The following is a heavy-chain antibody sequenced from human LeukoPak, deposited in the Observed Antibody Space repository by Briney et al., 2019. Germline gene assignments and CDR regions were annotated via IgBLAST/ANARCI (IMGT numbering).Heavy chain of an antibody. CDR2: INHSGST. CDR3: ARGGRSQKIGYIVVVPAAPDAFDI. Sequence: PSETLSLTCAVYGGSFSGYYWSWIRQPPGKWLEWIGEINHSGSTNYNPSPTSRVTISVDTSKNQFSLKLSSVTAADTAVYYCARGGRSQKIGYIVVVPAAPDAFDIWGQGTMVTVSS. J-gene: IGHJ3*02. CDR1: GGSFSGYY. D-gene: IGHD2-2*01. V-gene: IGHV4-34*01.